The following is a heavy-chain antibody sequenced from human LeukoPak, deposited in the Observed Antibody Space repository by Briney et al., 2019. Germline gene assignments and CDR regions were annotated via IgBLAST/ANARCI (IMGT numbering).Heavy chain of an antibody. CDR3: AKCRRMVDAFDI. J-gene: IGHJ3*02. D-gene: IGHD3-10*01. Sequence: SETLSLTCTVSGGSISSYYWSWIRQPPGKGLEWIGDINHGGTTEFNPSLKGRVTISIDTSNNQFSLKVNSVTAADTAVYYCAKCRRMVDAFDIWGQGTMVTVSS. CDR2: INHGGTT. V-gene: IGHV4-4*09. CDR1: GGSISSYY.